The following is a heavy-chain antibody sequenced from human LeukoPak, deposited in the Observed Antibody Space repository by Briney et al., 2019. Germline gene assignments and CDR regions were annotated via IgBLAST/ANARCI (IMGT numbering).Heavy chain of an antibody. J-gene: IGHJ4*02. D-gene: IGHD6-19*01. CDR1: GGSISSYY. CDR3: ARHKWLVPIDY. CDR2: IYYSGST. V-gene: IGHV4-59*08. Sequence: SETLSLTCTVSGGSISSYYWSWIRQPPGKGLEWIGCIYYSGSTNYNPSLKSRVTISVDTSKNQFSLKLSSVTAADTAVYYCARHKWLVPIDYWGQGTLVTVSS.